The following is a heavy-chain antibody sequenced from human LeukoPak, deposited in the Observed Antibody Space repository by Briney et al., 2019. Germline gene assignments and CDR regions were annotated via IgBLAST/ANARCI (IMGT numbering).Heavy chain of an antibody. D-gene: IGHD3-3*01. CDR1: GFTFSSYG. CDR2: ISYDGSNK. V-gene: IGHV3-30*18. J-gene: IGHJ4*02. Sequence: GGSLRLSCAASGFTFSSYGMHWVRQAPGKGLEWVAVISYDGSNKYYADSVKGRFTISRDNSKNTLYLQMNSLRAEDTSFYYCAKASGFFKVDYWGQGTLVTVSS. CDR3: AKASGFFKVDY.